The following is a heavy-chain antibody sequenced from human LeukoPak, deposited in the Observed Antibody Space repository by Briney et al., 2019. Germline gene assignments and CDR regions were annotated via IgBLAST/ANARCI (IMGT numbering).Heavy chain of an antibody. J-gene: IGHJ3*02. D-gene: IGHD3-3*01. CDR3: ARDLSVTSIFGVVIDAFDI. Sequence: ASVKVSCKASVYTFTGYYMHWVRQAPGQGLEWMGWINPNSGGTNYAQKFQGRVTMTRDTSISTAYMELSRLRSDDTAVYYCARDLSVTSIFGVVIDAFDIWGQGTMVTVSS. CDR2: INPNSGGT. V-gene: IGHV1-2*02. CDR1: VYTFTGYY.